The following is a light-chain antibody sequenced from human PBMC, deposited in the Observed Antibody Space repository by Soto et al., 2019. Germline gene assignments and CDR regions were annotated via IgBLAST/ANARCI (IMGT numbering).Light chain of an antibody. CDR3: MQPLQSWT. J-gene: IGKJ5*01. CDR1: QTPLHSNGYNY. V-gene: IGKV2-28*01. Sequence: DTMMTKSPLSLRVTPGEPXXICCXSSQTPLHSNGYNYLDWYLQKPGQSPXXLIYLGSNRASGVPDRFSGSGSGTDFTLKISRVEDEDVGVYYCMQPLQSWTFGQGTRLEIK. CDR2: LGS.